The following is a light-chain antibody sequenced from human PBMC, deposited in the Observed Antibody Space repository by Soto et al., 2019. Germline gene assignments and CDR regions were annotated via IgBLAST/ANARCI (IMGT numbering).Light chain of an antibody. V-gene: IGKV3-11*01. CDR1: QSVDRY. CDR2: DAY. CDR3: QQRNNWPS. J-gene: IGKJ5*01. Sequence: ECVFTHSPANLSSPPGEKDTLSFRASQSVDRYVAWYQQKLGQAPRLLIYDAYTRATGVGARFTGSGSATDFSLTITSLEPEDFAVYYCQQRNNWPSVGQGTRLEIK.